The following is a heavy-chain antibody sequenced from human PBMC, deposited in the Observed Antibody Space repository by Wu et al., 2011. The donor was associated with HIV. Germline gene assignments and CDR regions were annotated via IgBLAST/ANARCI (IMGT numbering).Heavy chain of an antibody. CDR3: MRGGAVPGF. D-gene: IGHD3-16*01. V-gene: IGHV1-2*02. Sequence: QVRLVQSGAEVRKPGASVKVSCKASGYSFTGSFIHWVRQAPGQGLEWMGYVSPHSGVTKYAQRFQGRIIMTRDTSINTAYMDLHKLRSDDTAVYYCMRGGAVPGFWGQGTLVTCLL. CDR1: GYSFTGSF. CDR2: VSPHSGVT. J-gene: IGHJ4*02.